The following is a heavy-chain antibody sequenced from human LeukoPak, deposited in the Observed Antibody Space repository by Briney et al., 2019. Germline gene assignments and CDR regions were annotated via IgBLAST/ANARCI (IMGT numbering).Heavy chain of an antibody. CDR2: INPNSGGT. CDR3: ASLRRHNAANDY. V-gene: IGHV1-2*06. CDR1: GYTFTGYY. Sequence: ASVKVSCKASGYTFTGYYMRWVRQAPGQGLEWMGRINPNSGGTNYAQKFQGRVTMTRDTSISTAYMELSRLRSDDTAVYYCASLRRHNAANDYWGQGTLVTVSS. D-gene: IGHD6-13*01. J-gene: IGHJ4*02.